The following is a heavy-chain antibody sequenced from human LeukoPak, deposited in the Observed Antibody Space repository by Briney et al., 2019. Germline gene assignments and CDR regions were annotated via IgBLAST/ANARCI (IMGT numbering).Heavy chain of an antibody. V-gene: IGHV3-33*08. J-gene: IGHJ5*02. D-gene: IGHD3-9*01. CDR1: GFTFSSYA. CDR2: IWYDGSNR. Sequence: GGSLRLSCAASGFTFSSYAMHWVRQAPGKGLEWVAVIWYDGSNRYYADSVKGRFTISRDNSKSTLFLQMNSLRAEDTAVYYCARGGRNFDWLSLTSGWFDPWGQGTLVTVSS. CDR3: ARGGRNFDWLSLTSGWFDP.